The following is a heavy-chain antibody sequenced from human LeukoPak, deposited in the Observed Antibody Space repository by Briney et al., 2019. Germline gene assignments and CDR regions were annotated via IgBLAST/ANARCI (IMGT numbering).Heavy chain of an antibody. Sequence: GGSLRLSCAASGFTFSSYGMHWVRQAPGKGLEWVAVISYDGSNKYYADSVKGRFTISRDNSKNTLYLQMNSLRAEDTAVYYCAKDQSWMERRSFDYWGQGTLVTVSS. J-gene: IGHJ4*02. V-gene: IGHV3-30*18. CDR3: AKDQSWMERRSFDY. CDR2: ISYDGSNK. CDR1: GFTFSSYG. D-gene: IGHD1-1*01.